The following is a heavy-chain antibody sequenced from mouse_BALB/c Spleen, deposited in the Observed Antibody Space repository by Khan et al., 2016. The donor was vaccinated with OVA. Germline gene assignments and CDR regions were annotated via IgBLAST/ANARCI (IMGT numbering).Heavy chain of an antibody. D-gene: IGHD1-1*01. CDR3: ARIYGSDFDY. Sequence: EVQLQQSGPELVKPGASVKISCKASGYSFTGYFMNWVMQSHGKSLEWIGRINPHVGETFYNPKFPGQATLTVDESSRTAHMELRSLASEDSAVYYCARIYGSDFDYWGQGTTLTVSS. CDR2: INPHVGET. V-gene: IGHV1-20*02. J-gene: IGHJ2*01. CDR1: GYSFTGYF.